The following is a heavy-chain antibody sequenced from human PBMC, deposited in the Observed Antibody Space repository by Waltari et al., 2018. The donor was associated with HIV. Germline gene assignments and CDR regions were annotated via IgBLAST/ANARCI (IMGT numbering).Heavy chain of an antibody. CDR1: SFSVSNNY. Sequence: EAQFVATGGTVIRTGGSLSPSCSPFSFSVSNNYCTWIRLAPDRGLEWGSTIYIDDTSHYAESVKGRFIISKDKFTNSIHLLLNFLLFGDTATYLCAKGVRYYTDWGQGTRVTVSS. J-gene: IGHJ4*02. D-gene: IGHD2-8*02. CDR2: IYIDDTS. V-gene: IGHV3-53*02. CDR3: AKGVRYYTD.